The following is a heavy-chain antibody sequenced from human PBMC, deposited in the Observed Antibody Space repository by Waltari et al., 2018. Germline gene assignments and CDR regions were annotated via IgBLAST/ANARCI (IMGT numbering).Heavy chain of an antibody. J-gene: IGHJ4*02. CDR2: ISGSGGST. CDR1: GFTFSSYA. V-gene: IGHV3-23*01. D-gene: IGHD3-9*01. CDR3: AKDSRLVRSFDY. Sequence: EVQLLESGGGLVQPGGSLRLSCAASGFTFSSYAMSWVRQAPGKGCEWVSAISGSGGSTYYADSVKGRFTISRDNSKNTLYLQMNSLRAEDTAVYYCAKDSRLVRSFDYWGQGTLVTVSS.